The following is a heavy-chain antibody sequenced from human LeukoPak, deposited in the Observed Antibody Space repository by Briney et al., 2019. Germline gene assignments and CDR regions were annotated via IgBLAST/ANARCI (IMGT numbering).Heavy chain of an antibody. CDR1: GFTFTCYE. Sequence: GGSLRLSCAASGFTFTCYEMHWVRQAPGKGLEGVSYIGRSGSPIYYADSVKGRFTISRDNAKNSLYLQMNSLRAEDTAVYYCARDAPGTATSDYWGQGTLVTVSS. CDR2: IGRSGSPI. J-gene: IGHJ4*02. CDR3: ARDAPGTATSDY. D-gene: IGHD4-17*01. V-gene: IGHV3-48*03.